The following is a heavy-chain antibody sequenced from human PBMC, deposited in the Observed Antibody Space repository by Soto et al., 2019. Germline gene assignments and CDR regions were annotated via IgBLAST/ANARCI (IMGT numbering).Heavy chain of an antibody. CDR2: VGGGGDNT. D-gene: IGHD3-10*01. Sequence: EVQLLESGGGLVQPGGSLRLSCAASGFTFSSYSMNWVRQAPGKGLEWVASVGGGGDNTFYADSVKGRFAISRDESQNTPYLQMNSLRAEDTAVYFCAKRDSGSGRSPPLINYWGQGTLVTVSS. CDR3: AKRDSGSGRSPPLINY. J-gene: IGHJ4*02. V-gene: IGHV3-23*01. CDR1: GFTFSSYS.